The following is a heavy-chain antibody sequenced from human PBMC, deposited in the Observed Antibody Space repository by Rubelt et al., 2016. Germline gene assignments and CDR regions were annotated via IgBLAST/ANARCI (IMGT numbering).Heavy chain of an antibody. CDR3: ARGDDFWSGEFDY. D-gene: IGHD3-3*01. J-gene: IGHJ4*02. CDR2: INPNSGGT. V-gene: IGHV1-2*06. Sequence: MHWVRQAPGLGLEWMGRINPNSGGTNYAQKFQGRVTMTRDTSISTAYMELSRLRSDDTAVYYCARGDDFWSGEFDYWGQGTLVTVSS.